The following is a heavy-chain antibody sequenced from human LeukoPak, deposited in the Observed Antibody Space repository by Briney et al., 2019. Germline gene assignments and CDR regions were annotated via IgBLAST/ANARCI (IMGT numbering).Heavy chain of an antibody. CDR3: ARGGEAAIFGVVTIPPQYYYYYMDV. CDR1: GGTFSSYA. J-gene: IGHJ6*03. CDR2: IIPIFGTA. V-gene: IGHV1-69*05. Sequence: GSSVKVSCKASGGTFSSYAISWVRQAPGQGLEWMGGIIPIFGTANYAQKFQGRVTIITDESTSTAYMELSSLRSEDTAVYYCARGGEAAIFGVVTIPPQYYYYYMDVWGKGTTVTVSS. D-gene: IGHD3-3*01.